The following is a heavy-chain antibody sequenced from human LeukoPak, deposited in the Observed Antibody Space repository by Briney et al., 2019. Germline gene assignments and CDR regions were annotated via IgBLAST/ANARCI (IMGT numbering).Heavy chain of an antibody. Sequence: PGGFLRLSCVASGFTFSSYAMSWVRQAPGKGLEWVSAISGSGGSTYYADSVKGRFTISRDNSKNTLYLQMNSLRAEDTAVYYCAKYYYDSSGYWFDYWGQGTLVTVSS. J-gene: IGHJ4*02. CDR1: GFTFSSYA. CDR3: AKYYYDSSGYWFDY. D-gene: IGHD3-22*01. CDR2: ISGSGGST. V-gene: IGHV3-23*01.